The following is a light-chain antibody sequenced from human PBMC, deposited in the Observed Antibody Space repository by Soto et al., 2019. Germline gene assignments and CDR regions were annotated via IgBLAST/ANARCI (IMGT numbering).Light chain of an antibody. V-gene: IGKV1-8*01. CDR3: QQYYSYPWLT. CDR2: AAS. Sequence: AIRMTQSPSSLSASTGDRVTITCRASQGISSYLAWYQQKRGKAPKLLIYAASTLQSGVPSRFSGSGSGTDFTLTISCLQSEDFSTYYCQQYYSYPWLTFGGGTKVESK. J-gene: IGKJ4*01. CDR1: QGISSY.